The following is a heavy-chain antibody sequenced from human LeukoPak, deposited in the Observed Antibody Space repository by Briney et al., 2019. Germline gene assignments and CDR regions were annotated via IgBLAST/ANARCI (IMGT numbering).Heavy chain of an antibody. CDR1: GGSISSYY. Sequence: ASETLSLTCTVSGGSISSYYWSWIRQPPGKGLEWIGYIYYSGSTNYNPSLKSRVTISVDTSKNQFSLKLSSVTAADTAVYYCARHRGPTYYYDSSGYIDWFDPWGQGALVTVSS. V-gene: IGHV4-59*08. CDR3: ARHRGPTYYYDSSGYIDWFDP. CDR2: IYYSGST. J-gene: IGHJ5*02. D-gene: IGHD3-22*01.